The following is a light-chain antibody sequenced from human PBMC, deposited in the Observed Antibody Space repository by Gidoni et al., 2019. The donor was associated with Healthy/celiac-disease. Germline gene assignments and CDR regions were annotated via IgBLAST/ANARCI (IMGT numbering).Light chain of an antibody. CDR1: QSISSY. J-gene: IGKJ3*01. Sequence: IQMTQSPSSLSASVGDRVTITCRASQSISSYLNWYQQKPGKAPKLQIYAASSLQSGVPSRFSGSGSGTDFTLTISSLQPEDFATYYCQQSYSTPFTFGPGTKVDIK. V-gene: IGKV1-39*01. CDR2: AAS. CDR3: QQSYSTPFT.